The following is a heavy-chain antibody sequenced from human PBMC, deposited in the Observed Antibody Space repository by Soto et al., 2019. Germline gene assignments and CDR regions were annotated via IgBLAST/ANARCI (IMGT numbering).Heavy chain of an antibody. J-gene: IGHJ6*02. CDR3: AAVGGYDFWSGYYPKYYGMDV. D-gene: IGHD3-3*01. CDR1: GYTFTSYD. Sequence: QVQLVQSGAEVKKPGASVKVSCKASGYTFTSYDINWVRQATGQGLEWMGWMNPNSGNTGYAQKFQGRVTMTRNTSISTAYMELSSLRSEDTAVYYCAAVGGYDFWSGYYPKYYGMDVWGQGTTVTVCS. V-gene: IGHV1-8*01. CDR2: MNPNSGNT.